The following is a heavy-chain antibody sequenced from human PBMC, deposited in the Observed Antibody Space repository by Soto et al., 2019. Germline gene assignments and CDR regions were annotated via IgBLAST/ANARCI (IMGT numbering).Heavy chain of an antibody. Sequence: QVQLQESGPGLVKPSETLSLTCTVSGGSISSYYWSWIRQPPGKGLEWIGYIYYSGITNYNPSLKSRVTISVDTSNNQFPLKLSSVTAADTAVYYCARYKSNYYYGMDVWGQGTTVTVSS. V-gene: IGHV4-59*08. CDR2: IYYSGIT. CDR1: GGSISSYY. D-gene: IGHD1-20*01. CDR3: ARYKSNYYYGMDV. J-gene: IGHJ6*02.